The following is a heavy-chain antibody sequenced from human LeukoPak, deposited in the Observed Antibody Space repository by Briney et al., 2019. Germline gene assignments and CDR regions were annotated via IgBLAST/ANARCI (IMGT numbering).Heavy chain of an antibody. CDR2: INHSGST. CDR1: GGSFSGYY. J-gene: IGHJ6*03. CDR3: ARGRTPLLRAYYYYYYYMDV. V-gene: IGHV4-34*01. D-gene: IGHD2/OR15-2a*01. Sequence: SETLSLTCAVYGGSFSGYYWSWIRQPPGKGLEWIGEINHSGSTNYNPSLKSRVTISVDTSENQFSLKLSSVTAADTAVYYCARGRTPLLRAYYYYYYYMDVWGKGTTVTVSS.